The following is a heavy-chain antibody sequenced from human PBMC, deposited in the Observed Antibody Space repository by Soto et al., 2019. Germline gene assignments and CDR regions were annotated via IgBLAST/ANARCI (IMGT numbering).Heavy chain of an antibody. CDR3: AKDTYYDFWSGNPNAVYGMDV. D-gene: IGHD3-3*01. CDR1: GFTFSSYS. CDR2: ISGSGGST. J-gene: IGHJ6*02. V-gene: IGHV3-23*01. Sequence: GGSLRLSCAASGFTFSSYSMNWVRQAPGKGLEWVSAISGSGGSTYYADSVKGRFTISRDNSKNTLYLQMNSLRAEDTAVYYCAKDTYYDFWSGNPNAVYGMDVWGQGTTVTVSS.